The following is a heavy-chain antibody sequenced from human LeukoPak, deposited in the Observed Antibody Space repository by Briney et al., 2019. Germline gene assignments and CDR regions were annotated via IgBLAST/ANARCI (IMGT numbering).Heavy chain of an antibody. D-gene: IGHD6-13*01. Sequence: SQTLSLTCAISGDSVSSNSVAWNWIRQSPSRGLEWLGRTYYRSKWYNDYAVSVKSRITINPDTSKNQFSLQLNSVTPEDTAVYYCARGSLGIAAAVDYWGQGTLVTVSS. J-gene: IGHJ4*02. CDR2: TYYRSKWYN. V-gene: IGHV6-1*01. CDR1: GDSVSSNSVA. CDR3: ARGSLGIAAAVDY.